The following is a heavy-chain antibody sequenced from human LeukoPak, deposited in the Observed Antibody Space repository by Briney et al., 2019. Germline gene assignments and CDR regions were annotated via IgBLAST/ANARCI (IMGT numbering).Heavy chain of an antibody. J-gene: IGHJ4*02. CDR3: ARTVRLEWLPIDY. V-gene: IGHV1-69*13. CDR2: IIPIFGTA. Sequence: SVKVSFKASGYTFTSYGISWVRQAPGQGLEWMGGIIPIFGTANYAQKFQGRVTITADESTSTAYMELSSPRSEDTAVYYCARTVRLEWLPIDYWGQGTLVTVSS. CDR1: GYTFTSYG. D-gene: IGHD3-3*01.